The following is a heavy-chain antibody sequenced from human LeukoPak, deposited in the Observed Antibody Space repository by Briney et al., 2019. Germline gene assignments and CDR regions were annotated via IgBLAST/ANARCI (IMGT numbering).Heavy chain of an antibody. J-gene: IGHJ4*02. V-gene: IGHV3-33*06. D-gene: IGHD2-2*01. CDR3: AKRQGSSTSCYDY. CDR2: IWSDGSNK. Sequence: GGSLRLSCAASAFTFSSYGMHWVRQAPGKGLEWVAVIWSDGSNKYYEDSVKGRFTISRDNSKNTLYLQMNSLRAEDTAVYYCAKRQGSSTSCYDYWGQGTLVTVSS. CDR1: AFTFSSYG.